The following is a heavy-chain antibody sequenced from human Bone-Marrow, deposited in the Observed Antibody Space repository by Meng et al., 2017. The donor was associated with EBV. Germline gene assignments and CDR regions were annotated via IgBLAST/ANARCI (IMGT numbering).Heavy chain of an antibody. J-gene: IGHJ4*02. Sequence: QVQLQEPGPGLVKPSETLSLTCVVSGVSVNSGTYHWSWIRQSPGKGLEWIGYIYDTGTTIYNPPLNSRVTILLETSKNQFSLRLHSVTTADTAVYYCAKSRSSTPGIVDDWGQGTLVTVSS. D-gene: IGHD3-10*01. CDR3: AKSRSSTPGIVDD. CDR2: IYDTGTT. CDR1: GVSVNSGTYH. V-gene: IGHV4-61*01.